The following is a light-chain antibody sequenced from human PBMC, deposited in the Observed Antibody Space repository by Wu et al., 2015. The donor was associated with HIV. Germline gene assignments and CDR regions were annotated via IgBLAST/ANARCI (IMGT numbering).Light chain of an antibody. CDR3: QQYGSSLYS. J-gene: IGKJ2*03. Sequence: EVVLTQSPGTLSLSPGERVALSCRASQSVISGSLAWYQQKLGQAPRLLIFAASNRATDIPDRFSGSGSGTDFTLTISRLEPEDFAVYYCQQYGSSLYSFGQGTKLEIK. V-gene: IGKV3-20*01. CDR1: QSVISGS. CDR2: AAS.